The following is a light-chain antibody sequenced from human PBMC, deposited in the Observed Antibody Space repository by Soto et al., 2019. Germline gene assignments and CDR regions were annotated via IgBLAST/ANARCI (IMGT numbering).Light chain of an antibody. CDR2: GAS. V-gene: IGKV3-20*01. J-gene: IGKJ2*01. CDR1: QSVSSSY. Sequence: EIVLTQSPGTLSLSPGERATLSCRASQSVSSSYLAWYQQKPGQAPRLLIYGASSRATGIPDRFSGSGSGTAFTLTISRLEPEDFAVYYCKQNGSSYTFGQGTKLEIK. CDR3: KQNGSSYT.